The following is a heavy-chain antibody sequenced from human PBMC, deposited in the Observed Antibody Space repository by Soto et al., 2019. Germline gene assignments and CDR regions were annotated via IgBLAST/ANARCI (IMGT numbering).Heavy chain of an antibody. CDR2: INWNDDK. CDR1: GFSLSTSGVG. Sequence: QITLKASGPTLVNPTQTLTLTCTFPGFSLSTSGVGVGWMRHPPGKALEGLALINWNDDKRYSPSLKSRLTITNDTSKNQVALTLHNMDPVDTATYFCARSTYSNYGMHVRGQGTTVTVSS. D-gene: IGHD3-10*01. CDR3: ARSTYSNYGMHV. V-gene: IGHV2-5*01. J-gene: IGHJ6*02.